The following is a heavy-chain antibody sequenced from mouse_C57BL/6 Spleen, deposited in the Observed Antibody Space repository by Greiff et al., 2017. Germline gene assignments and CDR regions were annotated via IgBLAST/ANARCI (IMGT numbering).Heavy chain of an antibody. D-gene: IGHD2-5*01. Sequence: QVQLQQPGAELVKPGASVKLSCKASGYTFTSYWMHWVKQRPGRGLEWIGRIDPNSGGTKYNEKFKSKATLTVDKPSSTAYMHLSSLTSEDSSVYYCASGWVYSNYEAMDYWGQGTSVTVSS. CDR1: GYTFTSYW. V-gene: IGHV1-72*01. CDR2: IDPNSGGT. CDR3: ASGWVYSNYEAMDY. J-gene: IGHJ4*01.